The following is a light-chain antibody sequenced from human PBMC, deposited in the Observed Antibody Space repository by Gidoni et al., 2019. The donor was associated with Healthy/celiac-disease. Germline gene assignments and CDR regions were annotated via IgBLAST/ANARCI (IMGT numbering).Light chain of an antibody. CDR1: QSISSY. CDR3: QXXXSTXXT. J-gene: IGKJ1*01. CDR2: AAS. V-gene: IGKV1-39*01. Sequence: MTQSPSSLSASVGDRVTITCRASQSISSYLNWYQQKPGKAPKLLIYAASSSQSGVPSRFIXSGXXTDXXXTIXXXQPXXFAXXXCQXXXSTXXTFXXXTKVEIK.